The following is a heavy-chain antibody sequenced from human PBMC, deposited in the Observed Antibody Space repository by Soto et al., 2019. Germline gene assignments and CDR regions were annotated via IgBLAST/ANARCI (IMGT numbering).Heavy chain of an antibody. Sequence: SETLSLTCTVSGGSISSGGYYWSWIRQHPGKGLEWIGYIYYSGSTYYNPSLKSRVTISVDTSKNQFSLKLSSVTAADTAVYYCARETAVVGATAYYYYYGMDVWGQGTTVTVYS. CDR1: GGSISSGGYY. V-gene: IGHV4-31*03. D-gene: IGHD1-26*01. CDR2: IYYSGST. J-gene: IGHJ6*02. CDR3: ARETAVVGATAYYYYYGMDV.